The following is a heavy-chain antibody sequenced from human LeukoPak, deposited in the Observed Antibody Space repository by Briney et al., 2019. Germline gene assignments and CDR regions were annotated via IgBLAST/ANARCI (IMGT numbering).Heavy chain of an antibody. Sequence: SVKVSCKASGYTFTGNYIHWVRQAPGQGLEWMGRIIPILGIANYAQKFQGRVTITADKSTSTAYMELSSLRSEDTAVYYCTRDLLPIVVVITGAFDIWGQGTMVTVSS. V-gene: IGHV1-69*04. CDR1: GYTFTGNY. CDR3: TRDLLPIVVVITGAFDI. D-gene: IGHD3-22*01. J-gene: IGHJ3*02. CDR2: IIPILGIA.